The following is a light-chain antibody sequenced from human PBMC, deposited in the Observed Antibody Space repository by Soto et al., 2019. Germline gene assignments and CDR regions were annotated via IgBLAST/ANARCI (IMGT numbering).Light chain of an antibody. CDR3: QQSFNILW. Sequence: DIQMTQSPLSLSASVGDRVTITCRTSQSINKYLNWYQQKPGRAPRLLIHAASPLQSGVPSTFSRSGSGTDFTLTISSVQPEDLATYYCQQSFNILWFGPGTNADIK. CDR1: QSINKY. V-gene: IGKV1-39*01. J-gene: IGKJ3*01. CDR2: AAS.